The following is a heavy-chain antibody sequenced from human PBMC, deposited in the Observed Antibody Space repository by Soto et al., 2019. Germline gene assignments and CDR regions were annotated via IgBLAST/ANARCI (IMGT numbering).Heavy chain of an antibody. CDR2: ISPYNDNT. V-gene: IGHV1-18*04. Sequence: ASVKVSCKASGYTFISYGVNWVRQAPGQGLEWMGWISPYNDNTNYARKVQGRVTLTTDTSASTAYMELRSLTPDDTAVYYCARDKRPTFYYNGMDLWGQGTTVTVSS. CDR1: GYTFISYG. J-gene: IGHJ6*02. CDR3: ARDKRPTFYYNGMDL.